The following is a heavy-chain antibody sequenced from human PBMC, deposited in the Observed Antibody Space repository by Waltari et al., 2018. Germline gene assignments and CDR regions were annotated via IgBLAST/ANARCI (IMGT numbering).Heavy chain of an antibody. CDR1: GFTFSTYA. CDR2: IASDGSNK. Sequence: QVQLVESGGGLVQPGRSLRLSCAASGFTFSTYAMHLVRQAPGKGLEWCAVIASDGSNKYYADSVKGRFTISRDNPYSTLYLQMNSLRADDTAVYYCAKIDSYSTAYGYWGQGTLVTVSS. V-gene: IGHV3-30*18. D-gene: IGHD2-2*01. J-gene: IGHJ4*02. CDR3: AKIDSYSTAYGY.